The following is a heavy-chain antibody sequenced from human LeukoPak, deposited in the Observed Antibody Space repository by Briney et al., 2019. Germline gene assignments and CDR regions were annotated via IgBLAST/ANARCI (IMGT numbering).Heavy chain of an antibody. V-gene: IGHV1-2*02. CDR2: INSNSGDT. J-gene: IGHJ3*02. D-gene: IGHD2-15*01. Sequence: ASVNVSCKTSGYAFTGHYIHWVRQAPGQGLEWLGWINSNSGDTKYEEKFQGRVTMTRDTSITTVYMDLTRLTSDDAAVYYCARVGLGKDTAFDIWGQGTMVTVSS. CDR3: ARVGLGKDTAFDI. CDR1: GYAFTGHY.